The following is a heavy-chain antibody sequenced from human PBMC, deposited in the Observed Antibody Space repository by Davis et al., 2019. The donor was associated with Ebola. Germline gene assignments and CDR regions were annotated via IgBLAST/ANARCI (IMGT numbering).Heavy chain of an antibody. CDR3: ARSWAISAPHPAGY. CDR1: GGSFSGYY. Sequence: MPSETLSLTCAVYGGSFSGYYWSWIRQPPGKGLEWIGEINHSGSTNYNPSLKSRVTISVDTSKNQFSLKLTSVTAADTALYYCARSWAISAPHPAGYWGQGTLVTVSS. CDR2: INHSGST. V-gene: IGHV4-34*01. J-gene: IGHJ4*02. D-gene: IGHD6-13*01.